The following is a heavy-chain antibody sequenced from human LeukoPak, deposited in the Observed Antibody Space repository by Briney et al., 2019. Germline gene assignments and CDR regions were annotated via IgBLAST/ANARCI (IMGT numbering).Heavy chain of an antibody. D-gene: IGHD5-24*01. CDR3: ARVFDGSSNYFDR. Sequence: GGSLRLSCAASGFTFSSYGMHWVRQAPGKGLEWVAIIWYDGSNKYYADSVKGRFTISRDNSKNTLYLQMNSLRAEDTAVYYCARVFDGSSNYFDRWGQGTLVTVSS. CDR1: GFTFSSYG. CDR2: IWYDGSNK. J-gene: IGHJ4*02. V-gene: IGHV3-33*01.